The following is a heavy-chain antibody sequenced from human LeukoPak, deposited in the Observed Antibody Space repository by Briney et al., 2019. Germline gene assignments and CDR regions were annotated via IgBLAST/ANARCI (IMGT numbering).Heavy chain of an antibody. J-gene: IGHJ6*03. D-gene: IGHD6-6*01. V-gene: IGHV3-23*01. Sequence: PSETLSLTCTVSGGSISSYYWSWVRQAPGKGLEWVSAISGSGGSTYYADSVKGRFTISRDNSKNTLYLQMNSLRAEDTAVYYCAKEKFGKYSSSSRGYMDVWGKGTTVTVSS. CDR1: GGSISSYY. CDR2: ISGSGGST. CDR3: AKEKFGKYSSSSRGYMDV.